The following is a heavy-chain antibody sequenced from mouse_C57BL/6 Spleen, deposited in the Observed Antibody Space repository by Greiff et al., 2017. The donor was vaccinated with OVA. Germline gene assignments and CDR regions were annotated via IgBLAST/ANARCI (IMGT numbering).Heavy chain of an antibody. V-gene: IGHV5-17*01. CDR2: ISSGSSTI. J-gene: IGHJ1*03. CDR1: GFTFSDYG. D-gene: IGHD1-1*01. Sequence: EVQLVESGGGLVKPGGSLKLSCAASGFTFSDYGMHWVRQAPEKGLEWVAYISSGSSTIYYADTVKGRFTISRDNAKNTLFLQMTSLRSEDTAMYYCARDCSSRNWYFDVWGTGTTVTVSS. CDR3: ARDCSSRNWYFDV.